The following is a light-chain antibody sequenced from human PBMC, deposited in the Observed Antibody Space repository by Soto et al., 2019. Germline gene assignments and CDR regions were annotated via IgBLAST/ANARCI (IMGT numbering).Light chain of an antibody. CDR1: QSISFY. Sequence: DIQMTQSPSSLSASVGDRVTITFRASQSISFYLNWYQQKQGNAPKVLIYAASNLQTGVPSRFSGSVSGTDGTITINSLQTEDGSTYSCQQSYSTPITFGQGTRLEIK. CDR2: AAS. CDR3: QQSYSTPIT. J-gene: IGKJ5*01. V-gene: IGKV1-39*01.